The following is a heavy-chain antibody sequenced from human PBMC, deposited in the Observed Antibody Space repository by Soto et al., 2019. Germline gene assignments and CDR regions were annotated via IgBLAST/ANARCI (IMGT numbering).Heavy chain of an antibody. V-gene: IGHV1-18*01. J-gene: IGHJ4*02. D-gene: IGHD1-1*01. CDR2: ISAHNGNT. Sequence: QVHLVQSGAEVKKPGASVKVSCKGSGYACTTYGITWVRQAPGQGLEWMGWISAHNGNTNYAQKLQGRVTVTRDTSPSTAYMELRSLRSADTAVYYCARGRYGDSWGQGALVTVSS. CDR3: ARGRYGDS. CDR1: GYACTTYG.